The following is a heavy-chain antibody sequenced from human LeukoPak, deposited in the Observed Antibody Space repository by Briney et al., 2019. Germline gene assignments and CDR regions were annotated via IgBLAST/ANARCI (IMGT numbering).Heavy chain of an antibody. CDR3: AKVRSGNNYYFDY. V-gene: IGHV3-23*01. D-gene: IGHD1/OR15-1a*01. CDR2: MSASGSHT. J-gene: IGHJ4*02. Sequence: GGSLRLSCAASGFTFSDFAMSWVRQAPGKGLEWVSGMSASGSHTHSADFVKGRFTISRDNFKNTLYLQMNGLRVEDTAVYYCAKVRSGNNYYFDYWGQGTLVTVSS. CDR1: GFTFSDFA.